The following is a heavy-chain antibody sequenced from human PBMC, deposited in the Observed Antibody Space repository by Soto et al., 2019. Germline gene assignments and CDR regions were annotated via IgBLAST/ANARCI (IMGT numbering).Heavy chain of an antibody. Sequence: QVQLVQSGAEVKKPGASVKVSCKASGYIFTDNYLHWVRQAPGQGLEWMGWINPNIGGTNYAQKFQGRVTMPMDTSIITVYMELSSLKSDDTAVYYCTRGGGGYFDYWGRGTLVTVSS. CDR3: TRGGGGYFDY. J-gene: IGHJ4*02. CDR1: GYIFTDNY. D-gene: IGHD3-10*01. CDR2: INPNIGGT. V-gene: IGHV1-2*02.